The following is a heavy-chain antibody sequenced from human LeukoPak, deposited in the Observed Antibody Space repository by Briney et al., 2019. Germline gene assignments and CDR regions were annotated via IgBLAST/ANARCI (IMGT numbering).Heavy chain of an antibody. J-gene: IGHJ5*02. V-gene: IGHV3-66*02. CDR3: ARVSWFDP. CDR1: GFTVSSNY. Sequence: GGSLRLSCAASGFTVSSNYMSWVRQAPGKGLEWVSVIYSGGSTYYADSVKGRLTISRDNSKHTLYLQMNSLRAEDTAVYYCARVSWFDPWGQGTLVTVSS. CDR2: IYSGGST.